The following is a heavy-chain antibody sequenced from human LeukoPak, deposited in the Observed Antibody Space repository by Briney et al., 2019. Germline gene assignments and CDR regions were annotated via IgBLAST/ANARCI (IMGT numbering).Heavy chain of an antibody. Sequence: SVKVSCKASGGTFSSYAISWVRQAPGRGLEWMGRIIPILGIANYAQKFQGRVTITADKSTGTAYMELSSLRSEDTAVYYCARSPRRYNTGNFDYWGQGTLVTVSS. CDR3: ARSPRRYNTGNFDY. D-gene: IGHD3-10*01. CDR2: IIPILGIA. V-gene: IGHV1-69*04. CDR1: GGTFSSYA. J-gene: IGHJ4*02.